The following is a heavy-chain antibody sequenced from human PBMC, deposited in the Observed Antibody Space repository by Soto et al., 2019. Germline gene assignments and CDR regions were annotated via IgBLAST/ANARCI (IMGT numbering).Heavy chain of an antibody. Sequence: QVQLVQSGAEVKKPGSSVKVSCKASGGTFSSYAISWVRQAPGQGLEWMGGIIPIFGTANYAQKVQGRVTNTADESTSTAYMELSRLRSEDTAVYCCAREGGGSPLANWFDPWGQGTLVTVSS. CDR2: IIPIFGTA. J-gene: IGHJ5*02. CDR1: GGTFSSYA. V-gene: IGHV1-69*01. CDR3: AREGGGSPLANWFDP. D-gene: IGHD3-10*01.